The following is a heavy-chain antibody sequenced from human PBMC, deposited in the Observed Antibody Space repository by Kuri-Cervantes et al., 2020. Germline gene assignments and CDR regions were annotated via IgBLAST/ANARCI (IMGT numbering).Heavy chain of an antibody. CDR3: TTDSYGSGSFDY. Sequence: ASVKVSCKASGYTFTGYYMHWVRQAPGQGLEWMGWINPNSGGTNYAQKFQGRVTMTRDTSISTAYMELSRLRSDDTAVYYCTTDSYGSGSFDYWGQGTLVTVSS. V-gene: IGHV1-2*02. J-gene: IGHJ4*02. CDR2: INPNSGGT. D-gene: IGHD3-10*01. CDR1: GYTFTGYY.